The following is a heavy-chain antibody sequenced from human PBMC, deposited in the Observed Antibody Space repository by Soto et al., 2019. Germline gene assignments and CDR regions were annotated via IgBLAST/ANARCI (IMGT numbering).Heavy chain of an antibody. D-gene: IGHD3-10*01. V-gene: IGHV3-23*01. CDR2: ISGSGGST. J-gene: IGHJ6*03. CDR3: AKATYYFGSAYYYYMDV. CDR1: GFTFNSYA. Sequence: GGSLRLSCVASGFTFNSYAMSWVRQAPGKGLEWVSGISGSGGSTYYADSVKGRFTISRDNSKKTLYLQMSSLRAEDTAVYYCAKATYYFGSAYYYYMDVWGKGTTVTVSS.